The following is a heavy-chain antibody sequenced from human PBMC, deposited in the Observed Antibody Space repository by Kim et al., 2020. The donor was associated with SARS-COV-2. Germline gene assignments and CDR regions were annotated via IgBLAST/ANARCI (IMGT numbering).Heavy chain of an antibody. D-gene: IGHD2-2*01. CDR2: IKQDGSEN. V-gene: IGHV3-7*03. Sequence: GGSLRLSCAASGFTFSSYWMSWVRQAPGKGLEWVANIKQDGSENYYLDSVKGRFTISRDNAKNSLYLQMNSLRAEDTTVYYCARYCSSTSCYPPFAYWGQGTLVTISS. CDR3: ARYCSSTSCYPPFAY. CDR1: GFTFSSYW. J-gene: IGHJ4*02.